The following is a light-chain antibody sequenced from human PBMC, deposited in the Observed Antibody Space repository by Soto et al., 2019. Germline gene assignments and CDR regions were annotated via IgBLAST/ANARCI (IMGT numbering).Light chain of an antibody. CDR3: FSFTTDWTHV. CDR1: SSDVGAYNY. J-gene: IGLJ1*01. CDR2: EVS. V-gene: IGLV2-14*01. Sequence: QSALTQPASVSGSPGQSITISCTGTSSDVGAYNYVSWFQQHPGKAPTLIISEVSNRPSGVSNRFSGSKSGNAASLTISGLQAEDEADYFCFSFTTDWTHVFGTGTRSPS.